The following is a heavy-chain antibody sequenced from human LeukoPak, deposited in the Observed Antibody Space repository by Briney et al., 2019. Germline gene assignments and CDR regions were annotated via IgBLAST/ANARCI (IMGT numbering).Heavy chain of an antibody. CDR1: GFTFSSYS. J-gene: IGHJ6*03. CDR3: ARDRKTSIAGMDV. V-gene: IGHV3-21*01. CDR2: ISSSSSYI. Sequence: GGSLRLSCAASGFTFSSYSMNWVRQAPGKGLEWVSSISSSSSYIYYADSVKGRFTISRDNAENSLYLQMNSLRAEDTAVYYCARDRKTSIAGMDVWGKGTTVTVSS. D-gene: IGHD6-6*01.